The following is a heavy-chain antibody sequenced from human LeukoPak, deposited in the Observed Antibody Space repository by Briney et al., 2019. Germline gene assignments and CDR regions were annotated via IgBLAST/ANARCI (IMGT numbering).Heavy chain of an antibody. V-gene: IGHV3-23*01. Sequence: GGSLRLSCAASGFTFSSYAISWVRQAPGKGLEWVSAISGSGGSTYYADSVKGRFTISRDNSKNTLYLQMNSLRAEDTAVYYCAKDGDSSGWYRYFDYWGQGTLVTVSS. J-gene: IGHJ4*02. CDR1: GFTFSSYA. CDR2: ISGSGGST. D-gene: IGHD6-19*01. CDR3: AKDGDSSGWYRYFDY.